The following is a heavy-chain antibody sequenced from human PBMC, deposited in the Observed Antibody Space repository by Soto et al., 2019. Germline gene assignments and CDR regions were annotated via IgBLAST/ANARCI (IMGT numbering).Heavy chain of an antibody. CDR3: ARGPTTPAFSAMDV. J-gene: IGHJ6*02. Sequence: QVQLVESGGGVVQPGRSLRLSCAASGFTFSNNAMDWVRQASGKGLEWVAVISYGGSNKYIAESVKGRFTISRHNSKNTLFLQMNSLRAEDTAVYYCARGPTTPAFSAMDVWGQGTTVTVSS. D-gene: IGHD1-7*01. V-gene: IGHV3-30-3*01. CDR2: ISYGGSNK. CDR1: GFTFSNNA.